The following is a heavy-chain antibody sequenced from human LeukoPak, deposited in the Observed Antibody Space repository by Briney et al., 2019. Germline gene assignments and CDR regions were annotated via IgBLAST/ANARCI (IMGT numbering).Heavy chain of an antibody. V-gene: IGHV3-33*01. CDR1: AFTFSSYG. D-gene: IGHD6-13*01. Sequence: GGSLRLSCAASAFTFSSYGMHWVRQAPGKGLEWVAVIWYDGSNKYYADSVKGRFTISRDNSKNTLYLQMKTLKAEDPAVYYCARYPRYSSSCIDYWGQGTLVTVSS. CDR3: ARYPRYSSSCIDY. J-gene: IGHJ4*02. CDR2: IWYDGSNK.